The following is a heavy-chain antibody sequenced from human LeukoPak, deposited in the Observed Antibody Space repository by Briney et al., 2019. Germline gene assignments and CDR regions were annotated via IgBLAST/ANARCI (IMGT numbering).Heavy chain of an antibody. V-gene: IGHV3-21*01. Sequence: GGSLRLSCAASGFTFSAYSVHWVRQAPGKGLEWVSSISSSSTYIYYADSVKGRFTISRDNAKNSLYLQMNSLRAEDTAVYYCARVYNGSGSYFYDYWGQGTLVTVSS. CDR2: ISSSSTYI. CDR1: GFTFSAYS. J-gene: IGHJ4*02. CDR3: ARVYNGSGSYFYDY. D-gene: IGHD3-10*01.